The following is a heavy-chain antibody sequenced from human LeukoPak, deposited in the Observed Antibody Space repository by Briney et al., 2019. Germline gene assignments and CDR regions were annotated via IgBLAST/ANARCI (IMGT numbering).Heavy chain of an antibody. J-gene: IGHJ3*02. CDR3: AHTGGPTPVTTYGAFDI. Sequence: SGPTLVKPTQTLTLTCTFSGFSLSTSGVGVGWIRQPPGKALEWLALIYWDEDKRYSPSLKSRLTITKDTTKNQVVITMTNMDPVDTATYYCAHTGGPTPVTTYGAFDIWGQGTMVTVSS. V-gene: IGHV2-5*02. CDR2: IYWDEDK. CDR1: GFSLSTSGVG. D-gene: IGHD4-17*01.